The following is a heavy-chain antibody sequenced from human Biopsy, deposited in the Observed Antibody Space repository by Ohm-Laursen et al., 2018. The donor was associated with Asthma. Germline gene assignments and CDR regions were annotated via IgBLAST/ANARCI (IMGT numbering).Heavy chain of an antibody. CDR1: GISFRTYG. D-gene: IGHD3-3*01. Sequence: SLRPSCAASGISFRTYGMHWVRQAPGKGLEWVAVGGSYYDGGLKYYADSVNGRFTVSRDDSKNTLYLQMNSLRPDDTAVYYCARDVMEWYLPAFDFWGQGTLVTVSS. J-gene: IGHJ4*02. CDR2: GGSYYDGGLK. V-gene: IGHV3-30*19. CDR3: ARDVMEWYLPAFDF.